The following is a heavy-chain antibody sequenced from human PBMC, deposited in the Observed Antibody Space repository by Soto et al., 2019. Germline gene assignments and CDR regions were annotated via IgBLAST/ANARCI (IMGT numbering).Heavy chain of an antibody. CDR1: GFTFSSYA. CDR3: ARGSNIVVVVAAFDY. J-gene: IGHJ4*02. V-gene: IGHV3-30-3*01. CDR2: ISYDGSNK. D-gene: IGHD2-15*01. Sequence: QVQLVESGGGVVQPGRSLRLSCAASGFTFSSYAMHWVRQAPGKGLEWVAVISYDGSNKYYADSVKGRFTISRDNSKNTLYLQMNSLRAEDTAVYYCARGSNIVVVVAAFDYWGQGTLVPVSS.